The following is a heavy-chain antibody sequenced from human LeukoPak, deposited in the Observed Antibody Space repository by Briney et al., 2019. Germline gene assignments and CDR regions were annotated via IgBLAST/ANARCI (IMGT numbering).Heavy chain of an antibody. Sequence: PWGSLRLSCAASGFTFSSYEMNWVRQAPGKGLEWVSYISSSGSTIYYADSVKGRFTISRDNAKNSLYLQMNSLRAEDAALYFCARDPYSGSYGPYYYYYMDVWGKGTTVTISS. CDR2: ISSSGSTI. D-gene: IGHD1-26*01. CDR1: GFTFSSYE. J-gene: IGHJ6*03. V-gene: IGHV3-48*03. CDR3: ARDPYSGSYGPYYYYYMDV.